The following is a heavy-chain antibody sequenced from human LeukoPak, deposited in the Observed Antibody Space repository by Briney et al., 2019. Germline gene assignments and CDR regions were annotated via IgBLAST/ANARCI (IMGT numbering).Heavy chain of an antibody. Sequence: GGSLRLSCAASGFTFSSYSMNWVRQAPGKGLEWVSSISSSSSYIYYADSVKGRFTISRDNAGNSLYLQMNSLRAEDTAVYYCARERHYYDSSGYYYPDFDYWGQGTLVTVSS. J-gene: IGHJ4*02. V-gene: IGHV3-21*01. CDR3: ARERHYYDSSGYYYPDFDY. D-gene: IGHD3-22*01. CDR1: GFTFSSYS. CDR2: ISSSSSYI.